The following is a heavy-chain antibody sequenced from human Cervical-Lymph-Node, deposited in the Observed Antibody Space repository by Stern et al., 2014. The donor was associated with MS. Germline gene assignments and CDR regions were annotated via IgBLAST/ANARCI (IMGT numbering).Heavy chain of an antibody. CDR3: ASERYTYYDDQRPPGGFGP. V-gene: IGHV1-58*01. CDR1: GITFSHSA. J-gene: IGHJ5*02. Sequence: QLVESGPEVKKPGTSVKVSCKASGITFSHSAVQWVRQAHGQGLEWIVWVVVINGDRMYAQSFQERVTVTRDMYTSTVDMELRSLRSEDTAVYYCASERYTYYDDQRPPGGFGPWGQGTLVTVSS. CDR2: VVVINGDR. D-gene: IGHD5-18*01.